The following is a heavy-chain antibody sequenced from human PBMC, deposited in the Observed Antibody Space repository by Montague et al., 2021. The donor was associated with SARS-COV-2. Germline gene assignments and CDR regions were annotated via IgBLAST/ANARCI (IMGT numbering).Heavy chain of an antibody. Sequence: SETLSLTCTVSGYSISSGYYWGWIRQPPGKGLEWIGNIYHSGSTYYNPSLKSRVTISVDTSKNRFSLKLSSVTAADTAVYYCARSQDCSTTSCHFDYWGQGTLVTVSS. J-gene: IGHJ4*02. V-gene: IGHV4-38-2*02. CDR2: IYHSGST. D-gene: IGHD2-2*01. CDR1: GYSISSGYY. CDR3: ARSQDCSTTSCHFDY.